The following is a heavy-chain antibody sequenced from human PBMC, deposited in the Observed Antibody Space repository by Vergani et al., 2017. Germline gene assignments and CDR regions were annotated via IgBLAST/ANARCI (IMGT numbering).Heavy chain of an antibody. J-gene: IGHJ4*02. V-gene: IGHV2-26*01. D-gene: IGHD3-3*01. CDR1: GFSLSNARMG. CDR3: ARISTYYDFWSGYYSYYFDY. CDR2: IFSNXEK. Sequence: QVTLKESGPVLVKPTETLTLTCTVSGFSLSNARMGVSWIRQPPGKALEWLAHIFSNXEKSYSTSLKSRLTISKDTSKSQVVLTMTNMDPVDTATYYCARISTYYDFWSGYYSYYFDYWGQGTLVTVSS.